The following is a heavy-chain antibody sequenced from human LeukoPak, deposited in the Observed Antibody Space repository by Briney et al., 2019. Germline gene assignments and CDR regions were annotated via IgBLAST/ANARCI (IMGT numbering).Heavy chain of an antibody. Sequence: SETLSLTCTVSGGSISSGGYYWSWIRQPPGKGLEWIGYMYHSGSTYYNPSLKSRVTISVDTSKNQFSLKLSSVTAADTAVYYCARSVPPVALTTVTGAYFDYWGQGTLVTVSS. D-gene: IGHD4-17*01. CDR1: GGSISSGGYY. CDR3: ARSVPPVALTTVTGAYFDY. J-gene: IGHJ4*02. V-gene: IGHV4-30-2*01. CDR2: MYHSGST.